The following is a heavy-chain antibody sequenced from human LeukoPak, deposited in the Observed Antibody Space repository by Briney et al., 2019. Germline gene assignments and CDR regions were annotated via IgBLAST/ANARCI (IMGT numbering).Heavy chain of an antibody. CDR1: GFTFSSYA. V-gene: IGHV3-30-3*01. CDR2: TSSDGNIK. D-gene: IGHD1-26*01. CDR3: ARYGSYYPYYFDY. Sequence: GRSLRLSCAASGFTFSSYAMHWVRQAPGKGLEWVAVTSSDGNIKYYADSVKGRFTISRDNSENTLYLQMNSLRGEDTGVYYCARYGSYYPYYFDYWGQGTLVTVSS. J-gene: IGHJ4*02.